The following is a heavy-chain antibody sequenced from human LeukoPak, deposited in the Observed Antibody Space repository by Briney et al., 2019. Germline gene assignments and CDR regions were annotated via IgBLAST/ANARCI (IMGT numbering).Heavy chain of an antibody. CDR2: IIGGAGST. D-gene: IGHD3/OR15-3a*01. V-gene: IGHV3-23*01. J-gene: IGHJ4*02. CDR3: ARGLVIPKVDY. Sequence: GGSLRLSCAASGFSFSSHGMSWVRQAPGKGLEWVSGIIGGAGSTYYADSVKGRFTISGDNSKNTLFLQMNSLRAEDTAVYYCARGLVIPKVDYWGQGTLVTVSS. CDR1: GFSFSSHG.